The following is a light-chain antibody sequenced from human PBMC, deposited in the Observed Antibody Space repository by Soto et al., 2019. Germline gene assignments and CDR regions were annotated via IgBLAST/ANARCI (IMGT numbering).Light chain of an antibody. CDR3: QQYGSSPLT. V-gene: IGKV3-20*01. J-gene: IGKJ4*01. CDR1: QNIDGNF. Sequence: EIVLTQSPGTLSLSPGERATLSCRASQNIDGNFLVWHQQKPGQAPRLLINAAFTRATGIPDRFSGSGSGTDFTLTISRLEPEDFALYYCQQYGSSPLTFGGGTRVEFK. CDR2: AAF.